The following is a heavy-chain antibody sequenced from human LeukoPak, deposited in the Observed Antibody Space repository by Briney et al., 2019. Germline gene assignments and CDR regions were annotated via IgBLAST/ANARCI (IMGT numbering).Heavy chain of an antibody. Sequence: GESLKNSCKGSGNSFSKYWIGWVRQMPRKGLGWMGIIYPGDSGTRYSPSFQGQVTISVDKSISTAYLQWRSLKASDTAMYYCARQKDYSHYFDYWGQGTLVTVSS. CDR3: ARQKDYSHYFDY. D-gene: IGHD4-11*01. CDR2: IYPGDSGT. CDR1: GNSFSKYW. V-gene: IGHV5-51*01. J-gene: IGHJ4*02.